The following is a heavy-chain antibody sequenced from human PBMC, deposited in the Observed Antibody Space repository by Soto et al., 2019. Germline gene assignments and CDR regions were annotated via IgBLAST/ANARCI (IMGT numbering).Heavy chain of an antibody. D-gene: IGHD6-6*01. V-gene: IGHV1-3*01. CDR2: INAGNGNT. CDR1: GYTFTSYA. CDR3: ARAKIRAARPAYSYYYMDV. Sequence: ASVKVSCKASGYTFTSYAMHWVRQAPGQRLEWMGWINAGNGNTKYSQKFQGRVTITRDTSASTAYMELSSLRSEDTAVYYCARAKIRAARPAYSYYYMDVWGKGTTLTVSS. J-gene: IGHJ6*03.